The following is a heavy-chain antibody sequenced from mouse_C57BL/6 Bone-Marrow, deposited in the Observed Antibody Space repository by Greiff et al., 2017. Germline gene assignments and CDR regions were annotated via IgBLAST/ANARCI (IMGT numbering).Heavy chain of an antibody. Sequence: VQLQESGPELVKPGASVKISCKASGYAFSSSWMNWVKQRPGKGLEWIGRIYPGDGDTNYNGKFKGKATLTADKSSSTVYMQLSSLTSEDSAVYFCARFNHCRYFDVWGKGTTVTVSS. CDR3: ARFNHCRYFDV. J-gene: IGHJ1*03. CDR2: IYPGDGDT. D-gene: IGHD1-2*01. V-gene: IGHV1-82*01. CDR1: GYAFSSSW.